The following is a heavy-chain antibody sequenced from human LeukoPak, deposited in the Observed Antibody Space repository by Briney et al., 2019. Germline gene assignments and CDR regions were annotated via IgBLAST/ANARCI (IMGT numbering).Heavy chain of an antibody. CDR1: GYTFTSYD. Sequence: ASVKVSCKASGYTFTSYDINWVRQATGQGLEWMGWMNPNSGNTGYAQKFQGRVTMTRNTSISTAYMELSSLRCQDTAVYYCAKGQGDRGSYYGWRGISDYYYYGMDVWGQGTTVTVSS. J-gene: IGHJ6*02. D-gene: IGHD1-26*01. CDR3: AKGQGDRGSYYGWRGISDYYYYGMDV. V-gene: IGHV1-8*01. CDR2: MNPNSGNT.